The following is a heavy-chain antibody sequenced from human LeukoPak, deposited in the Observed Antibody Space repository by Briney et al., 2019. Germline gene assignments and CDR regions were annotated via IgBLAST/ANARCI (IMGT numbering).Heavy chain of an antibody. J-gene: IGHJ4*02. CDR3: ARWYGSGWAFDY. V-gene: IGHV4-39*01. CDR1: GGSISSSSYY. D-gene: IGHD6-19*01. Sequence: PSETLSLTCTVSGGSISSSSYYWGWIRQPPGKGLEWIGSIYYSGSTYYNPSLKSRVTISVDTSKNQFSLKLSSVTAADMAVYYCARWYGSGWAFDYWGQGTLVTVSS. CDR2: IYYSGST.